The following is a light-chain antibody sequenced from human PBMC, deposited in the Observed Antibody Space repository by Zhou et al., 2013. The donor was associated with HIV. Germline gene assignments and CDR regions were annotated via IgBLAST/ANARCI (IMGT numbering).Light chain of an antibody. CDR3: HQYNNWPPWT. CDR1: QSVSSD. J-gene: IGKJ1*01. CDR2: GAS. V-gene: IGKV3-15*01. Sequence: EILMTQSPATLSVSPGERATLSCRASQSVSSDLAWYQQIPGQAPRLLIYGASTRATGIPARFSGSGSGTKFTLTISSMQSEDFAIYYCHQYNNWPPWTFGQGTKVEIK.